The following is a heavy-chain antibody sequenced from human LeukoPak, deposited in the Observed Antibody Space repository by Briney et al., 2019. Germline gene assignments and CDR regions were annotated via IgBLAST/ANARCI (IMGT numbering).Heavy chain of an antibody. CDR2: IYSGGST. D-gene: IGHD6-6*01. CDR1: GFTVSSNY. V-gene: IGHV3-66*01. Sequence: GGSLRLSCAASGFTVSSNYMSWVRQAPGKGLEWVSVIYSGGSTYCADSVKGRFTISRDNSKNTLYLQMNSLRAEDTAVYYCARALVAGRYDPWGQGTLVTVSS. J-gene: IGHJ5*02. CDR3: ARALVAGRYDP.